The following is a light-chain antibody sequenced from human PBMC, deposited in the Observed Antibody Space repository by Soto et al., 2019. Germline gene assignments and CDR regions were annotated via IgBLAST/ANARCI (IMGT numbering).Light chain of an antibody. CDR3: SSYTSRSTLGV. CDR2: DVS. CDR1: SSDVGAYNY. V-gene: IGLV2-14*03. J-gene: IGLJ2*01. Sequence: QSALTQPASVSGSPGQSITISCTGTSSDVGAYNYVSWYQQHPGKAPKLMIYDVSSRPSGVSNRFSGSKSGNTASLTISGLQAEDEAEYYCSSYTSRSTLGVFGGGTKLTVL.